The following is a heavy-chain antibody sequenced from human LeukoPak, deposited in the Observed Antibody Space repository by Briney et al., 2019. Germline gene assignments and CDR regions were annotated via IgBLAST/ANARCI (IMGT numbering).Heavy chain of an antibody. D-gene: IGHD5-18*01. V-gene: IGHV1-69*04. Sequence: ASVKVSCKASGYTFSSYGISWVRQAPGQGLEWMGRIIPVLNITTYAQKFQGSVTITADTSTSTVYMELSSLRSEETAVYYCARDQGLTAPPPYGLDVWGQGTTVIVSS. CDR3: ARDQGLTAPPPYGLDV. CDR1: GYTFSSYG. CDR2: IIPVLNIT. J-gene: IGHJ6*02.